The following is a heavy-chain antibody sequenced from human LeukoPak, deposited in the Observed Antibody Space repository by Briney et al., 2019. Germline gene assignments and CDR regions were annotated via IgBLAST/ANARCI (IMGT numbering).Heavy chain of an antibody. Sequence: SETLSLTCTVSGGSISSSSYYWGWIRQPPRKGLEWIGSIYYSGSTYYNPSLKSRVTISVDTSKNQFSLKLSSVTAADTAVYYCARDLVRRVFDPWGQGTLVTVSS. D-gene: IGHD1-1*01. CDR1: GGSISSSSYY. CDR2: IYYSGST. CDR3: ARDLVRRVFDP. J-gene: IGHJ5*02. V-gene: IGHV4-39*07.